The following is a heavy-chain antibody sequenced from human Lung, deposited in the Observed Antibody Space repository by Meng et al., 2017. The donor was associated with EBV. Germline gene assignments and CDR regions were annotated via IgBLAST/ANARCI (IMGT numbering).Heavy chain of an antibody. J-gene: IGHJ4*02. V-gene: IGHV4-4*07. CDR2: IYTSEIT. Sequence: SGPGRWECSATLSIHCSLSGACISTYCWSWIRQPAGKGLEYIGRIYTSEITDYNPSLKGRVTMSVDTSKNQFSLKLSSVTAADTAVYYCAVTRYCSGGSCFDYWGQGTLVTVSS. D-gene: IGHD2-15*01. CDR3: AVTRYCSGGSCFDY. CDR1: GACISTYC.